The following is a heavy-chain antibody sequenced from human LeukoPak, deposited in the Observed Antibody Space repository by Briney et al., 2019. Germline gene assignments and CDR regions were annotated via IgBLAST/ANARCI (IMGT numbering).Heavy chain of an antibody. CDR2: INHSGST. D-gene: IGHD5-18*01. V-gene: IGHV4-34*01. Sequence: PSETLSLTCAVYGGSFSGYYWSWIRQPPGKGLEWIGEINHSGSTNYNPPLKSRVTISVDTSKNQFSLKLSSVTAADTAVYYCARHGGSQLWNDYWGQGTLVTVSS. CDR3: ARHGGSQLWNDY. J-gene: IGHJ4*02. CDR1: GGSFSGYY.